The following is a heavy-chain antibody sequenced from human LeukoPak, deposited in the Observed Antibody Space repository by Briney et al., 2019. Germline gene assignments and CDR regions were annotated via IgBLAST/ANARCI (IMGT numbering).Heavy chain of an antibody. CDR2: IYYSGTT. CDR3: ARVYDILTGYYNGVAY. V-gene: IGHV4-39*01. CDR1: GGSISTSNYF. D-gene: IGHD3-9*01. J-gene: IGHJ4*02. Sequence: SETLSLTCTVSGGSISTSNYFWGWIRQPPGKGREWNGNIYYSGTTYYSPSLKSRVTISVDTSKHQFSLKLSSVTAADTAVYYCARVYDILTGYYNGVAYWGQGTLVTVSS.